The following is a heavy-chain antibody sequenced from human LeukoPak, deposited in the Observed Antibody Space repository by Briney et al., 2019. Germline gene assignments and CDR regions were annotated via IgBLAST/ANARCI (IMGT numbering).Heavy chain of an antibody. CDR2: IYYSGST. CDR1: GGSISSGGYY. CDR3: ARWDGGATGTYWFDP. Sequence: SETLSLTCTVSGGSISSGGYYWSWIRQHPGKGLAWIGYIYYSGSTYYNPSLKSRVTISVDTSKNQFSLKLSSVTAADTAVYYCARWDGGATGTYWFDPWGQGTLVTVSS. D-gene: IGHD5-12*01. V-gene: IGHV4-31*03. J-gene: IGHJ5*02.